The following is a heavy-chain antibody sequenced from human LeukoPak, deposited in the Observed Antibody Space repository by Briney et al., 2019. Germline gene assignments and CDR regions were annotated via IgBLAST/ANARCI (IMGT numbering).Heavy chain of an antibody. V-gene: IGHV3-64D*06. D-gene: IGHD3-9*01. J-gene: IGHJ4*02. CDR2: ISGNGGST. Sequence: GGSLRLTCSASGFTFSSYAMHWVRQAPGKGLEYVSAISGNGGSTYYADSVKGRFTISRDNSKNTLYLQMSSLRAEDTAVYYCVKDRSDILTGPGSNWGQGTLVTVSS. CDR1: GFTFSSYA. CDR3: VKDRSDILTGPGSN.